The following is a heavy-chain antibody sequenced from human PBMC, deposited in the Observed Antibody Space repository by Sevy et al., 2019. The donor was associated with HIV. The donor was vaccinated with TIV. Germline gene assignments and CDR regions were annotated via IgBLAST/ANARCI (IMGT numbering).Heavy chain of an antibody. CDR1: GFTFSNYG. CDR2: IWNDGSNK. CDR3: ARGSDFNDRSAKRDFDY. D-gene: IGHD3-22*01. V-gene: IGHV3-33*01. J-gene: IGHJ4*02. Sequence: GGSLRLSCAASGFTFSNYGMHWVRQAPGKGLEWVAVIWNDGSNKYYADSVKGRFTISRDNSKNTLYLQMNSLRVEDTAVYFCARGSDFNDRSAKRDFDYWGQRTLVTVSS.